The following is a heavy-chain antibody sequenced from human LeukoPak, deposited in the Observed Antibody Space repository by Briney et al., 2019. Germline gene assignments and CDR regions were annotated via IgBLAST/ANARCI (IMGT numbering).Heavy chain of an antibody. J-gene: IGHJ4*02. CDR2: IIPIFGTA. CDR3: ASNFQSYHFDY. Sequence: GSAVTVSFKASGGTFSIYAISWVRQAPGQGLEWMGGIIPIFGTANYAQKFQGRDTITADKSTSTAYMELSSLKSEDTAVYYCASNFQSYHFDYWGQGTVVTVSS. V-gene: IGHV1-69*06. CDR1: GGTFSIYA. D-gene: IGHD3-10*01.